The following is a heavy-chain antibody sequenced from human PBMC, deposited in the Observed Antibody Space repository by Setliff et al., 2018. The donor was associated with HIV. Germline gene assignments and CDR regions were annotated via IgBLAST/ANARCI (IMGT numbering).Heavy chain of an antibody. CDR1: GASISSSPYY. V-gene: IGHV4-39*01. Sequence: SETLSLTCSVSGASISSSPYYWAWIRQTQGKGLEWIATISYSGSTHYNLALMSRVTISMDTSRNQFSVKLSSVTAADTAIYYCATLNFPLSWFDPWGQGTPVTVSS. CDR3: ATLNFPLSWFDP. CDR2: ISYSGST. J-gene: IGHJ5*02.